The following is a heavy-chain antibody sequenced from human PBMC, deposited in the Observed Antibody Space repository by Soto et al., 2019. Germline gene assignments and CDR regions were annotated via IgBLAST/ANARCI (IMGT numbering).Heavy chain of an antibody. V-gene: IGHV3-23*01. Sequence: GGCMRLSCSASGLPFYNYYMSWVCTAPGKGLEWVSTIGGSGDRASYADSVKGRFTISRDNSRNTLYLQMNNLRAEDTAIYYCENRNYYHSSGYTYPYFDNWGQGTLVTVSS. CDR1: GLPFYNYY. D-gene: IGHD3-22*01. J-gene: IGHJ4*02. CDR3: ENRNYYHSSGYTYPYFDN. CDR2: IGGSGDRA.